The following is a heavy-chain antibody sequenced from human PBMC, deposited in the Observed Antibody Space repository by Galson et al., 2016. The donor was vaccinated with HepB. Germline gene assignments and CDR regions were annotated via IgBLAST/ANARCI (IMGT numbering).Heavy chain of an antibody. J-gene: IGHJ5*02. CDR2: IFYSGST. CDR3: ARLSRDSTSFQNWFDP. V-gene: IGHV4-39*02. CDR1: GGSINSRRYY. Sequence: ETLSLTCTVSGGSINSRRYYWVWIRQAPGKGLEWIGSIFYSGSTYYNPSLESRLTLSVDTSKNHFSLNLNSVTAADTAGYYCARLSRDSTSFQNWFDPWGQGTLVTVSS. D-gene: IGHD2-2*01.